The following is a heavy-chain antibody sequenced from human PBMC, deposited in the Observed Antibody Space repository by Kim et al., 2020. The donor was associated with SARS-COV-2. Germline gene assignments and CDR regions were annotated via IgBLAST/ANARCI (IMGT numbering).Heavy chain of an antibody. V-gene: IGHV3-7*01. Sequence: GGSLRLSCAASGFTFSSYWMSWVRQAPGKGLEWVANIKQDGSEKYYVDSVKGRITISRDNAKNSLYMQMNSLRAEDTAVYYCARNAEAGGEWFRELFDSDSYMDVWGKGTTISVSS. CDR2: IKQDGSEK. D-gene: IGHD3-10*01. J-gene: IGHJ6*03. CDR3: ARNAEAGGEWFRELFDSDSYMDV. CDR1: GFTFSSYW.